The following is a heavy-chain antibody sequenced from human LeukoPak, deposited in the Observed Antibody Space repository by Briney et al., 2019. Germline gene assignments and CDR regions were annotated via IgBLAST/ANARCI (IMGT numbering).Heavy chain of an antibody. CDR1: GGTFSSYA. J-gene: IGHJ4*02. V-gene: IGHV1-69*05. Sequence: SVKASCKASGGTFSSYAISWVRQAPGQGLEWMGGIIPIFGTANYAQKFQGRVTITTDESTSTAYMELSSLRSEDTAVYYCASNAGFGELNSPPYYYFDYWGQGTLVTVSS. CDR2: IIPIFGTA. CDR3: ASNAGFGELNSPPYYYFDY. D-gene: IGHD3-10*01.